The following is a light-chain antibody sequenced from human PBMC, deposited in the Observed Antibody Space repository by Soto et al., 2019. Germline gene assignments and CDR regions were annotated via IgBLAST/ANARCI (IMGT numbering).Light chain of an antibody. CDR3: SSYTSSSTVV. CDR1: SSDIGGHNY. V-gene: IGLV2-14*01. J-gene: IGLJ2*01. Sequence: ALTQPASVSGSPGQSIAISCTGSSSDIGGHNYVSWYQHHPGKAPKLMVYEVSNRPSGVSNRFSGSKSGNTASLTISGLQAEDEADYYCSSYTSSSTVVFGGGTKVTVL. CDR2: EVS.